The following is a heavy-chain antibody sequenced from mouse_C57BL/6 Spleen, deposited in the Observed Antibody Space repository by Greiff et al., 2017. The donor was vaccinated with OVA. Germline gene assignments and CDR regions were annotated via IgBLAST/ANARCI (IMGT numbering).Heavy chain of an antibody. CDR1: GYTFTDYY. D-gene: IGHD2-3*01. J-gene: IGHJ2*01. V-gene: IGHV1-76*01. Sequence: VQLQQSGAELVRPGASVKLSCKASGYTFTDYYINWVKQRPGQGLEWIARIYPGSGNTYYNEKFKGKATLTAEKSSSTAYLQLSSRTSDDSAVYFCARGWDGYPYYFDYWGQGTTLTVSS. CDR2: IYPGSGNT. CDR3: ARGWDGYPYYFDY.